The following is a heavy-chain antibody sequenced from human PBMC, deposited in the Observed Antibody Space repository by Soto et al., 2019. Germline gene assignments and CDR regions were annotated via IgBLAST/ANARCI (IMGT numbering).Heavy chain of an antibody. Sequence: GGSLRLSCAASGFTFSSYAMSWVRQAPGKGLEWVSAISGSGGSTYYADSVKGRFTISRDNSKNTLYLQMNSLRAEDTAVYYCAKDLIPQKLLGYAFDIWGQGTMVTVSS. CDR1: GFTFSSYA. V-gene: IGHV3-23*01. J-gene: IGHJ3*02. CDR2: ISGSGGST. CDR3: AKDLIPQKLLGYAFDI. D-gene: IGHD2-21*01.